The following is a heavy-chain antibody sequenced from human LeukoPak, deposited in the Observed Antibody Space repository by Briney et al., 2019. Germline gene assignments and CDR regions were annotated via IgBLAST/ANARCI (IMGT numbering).Heavy chain of an antibody. CDR3: ARSAAPTEDYYFDY. CDR2: IYYSGST. J-gene: IGHJ4*02. D-gene: IGHD6-13*01. V-gene: IGHV4-61*01. Sequence: SETLSLTCTVSGGSVSSGSYYWSWIRQPPGKGLDWIGYIYYSGSTNYNPSLKSRVTISVDTSKNQFSLKLSSVTAADTAVYYCARSAAPTEDYYFDYWGQGTLVTVSS. CDR1: GGSVSSGSYY.